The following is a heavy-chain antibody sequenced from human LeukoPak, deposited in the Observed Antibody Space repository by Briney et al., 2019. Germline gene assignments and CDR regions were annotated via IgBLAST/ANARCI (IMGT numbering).Heavy chain of an antibody. Sequence: ASVKVSCKASGYTFTSYDINWVRQATGQGLEWMGWMNPNSGNTGYAQKFQGRVTMTRNTSISTACMELSSLRSEDTAVYYCARGGGSYYYDSSGYYLGYWGQGTLVTVSS. D-gene: IGHD3-22*01. J-gene: IGHJ4*02. V-gene: IGHV1-8*01. CDR3: ARGGGSYYYDSSGYYLGY. CDR2: MNPNSGNT. CDR1: GYTFTSYD.